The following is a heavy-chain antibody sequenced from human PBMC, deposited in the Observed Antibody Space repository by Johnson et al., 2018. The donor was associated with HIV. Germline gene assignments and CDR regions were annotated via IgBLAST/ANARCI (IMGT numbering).Heavy chain of an antibody. Sequence: VQLVESGGGGVQPGRSLRLSCAASGFTVSSYYMSWVRQAPGKGLEWVSGLNWNGGYAAYADSVKGRFTISRDNSKNTLYLQMNSLRAEDTAVYYCARDVRSGWHQGRDAFDICGQGTMVTVSS. CDR3: ARDVRSGWHQGRDAFDI. CDR2: LNWNGGYA. D-gene: IGHD6-19*01. V-gene: IGHV3-23*04. CDR1: GFTVSSYY. J-gene: IGHJ3*02.